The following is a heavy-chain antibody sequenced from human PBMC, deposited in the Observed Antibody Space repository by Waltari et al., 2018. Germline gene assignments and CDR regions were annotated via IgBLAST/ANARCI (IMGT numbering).Heavy chain of an antibody. CDR3: AKPFYNWDDPLHS. Sequence: EVQLLESGGGLVQPGGSLSLSCAASGILFHNFAINWVRLAPGTGLDWVAAITVSDDTFYADSVMGRFTVSRDTSKNTVYLQMNGLRAEDTAIYYCAKPFYNWDDPLHSWGQGTLVAVSS. D-gene: IGHD1-20*01. J-gene: IGHJ4*02. V-gene: IGHV3-23*01. CDR1: GILFHNFA. CDR2: ITVSDDT.